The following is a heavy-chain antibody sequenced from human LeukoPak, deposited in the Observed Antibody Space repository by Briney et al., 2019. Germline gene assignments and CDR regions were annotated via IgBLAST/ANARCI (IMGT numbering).Heavy chain of an antibody. CDR1: GFTFSSYG. V-gene: IGHV3-30*18. D-gene: IGHD3-16*02. J-gene: IGHJ4*02. CDR2: ISYDGSNK. CDR3: AKNRNGTDY. Sequence: GGSLRLSCAASGFTFSSYGMHWVRQAPGKGLEWVAVISYDGSNKYYADSVKGRFTISRDNSKNTLYLQMNSLRAEGTAVYYCAKNRNGTDYWGQGTLVTVSS.